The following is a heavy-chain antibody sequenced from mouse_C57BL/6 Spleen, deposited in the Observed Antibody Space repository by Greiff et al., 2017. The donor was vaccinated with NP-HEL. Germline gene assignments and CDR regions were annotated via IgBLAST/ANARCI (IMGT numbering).Heavy chain of an antibody. Sequence: EVQLQQSGAELVRPGASVKLSCTASGFNIKDYYMHWVKQRPEQGLEWIGRIDPEDGDTEYAPKFQGKATMTADTSSNTAYLQRSSLTSEDTAVDYCTSYDGYYVGDCDVWGTGTTVTVSS. V-gene: IGHV14-1*01. CDR3: TSYDGYYVGDCDV. D-gene: IGHD2-3*01. J-gene: IGHJ1*03. CDR1: GFNIKDYY. CDR2: IDPEDGDT.